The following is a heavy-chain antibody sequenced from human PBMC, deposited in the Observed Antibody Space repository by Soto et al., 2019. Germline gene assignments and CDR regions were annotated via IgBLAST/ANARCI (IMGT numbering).Heavy chain of an antibody. CDR2: IYVTGAV. D-gene: IGHD3-3*02. J-gene: IGHJ5*02. CDR1: GAALNSGNYY. Sequence: SETLSLTCSVSGAALNSGNYYWSWIRQVPGKGLEWIGHIYVTGAVDYNPSLRDRITISPDTSERQFSLKLRLVTAADKAVYYCARIRIAQNNYKWFDLWGQGTLVTVSS. V-gene: IGHV4-31*03. CDR3: ARIRIAQNNYKWFDL.